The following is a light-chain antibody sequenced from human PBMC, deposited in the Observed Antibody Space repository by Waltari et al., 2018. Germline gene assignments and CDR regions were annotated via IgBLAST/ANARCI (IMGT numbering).Light chain of an antibody. CDR1: HGISDN. CDR2: CAF. CDR3: QQYNRRPPIT. J-gene: IGKJ5*01. Sequence: EVVMTQSPATLSVSPGERATLSCRASHGISDNLAWYQQKPGQAPRLLIYCAFTRATGVPAKFTGSGSGTEVTHTINSLQAEDSAVYYCQQYNRRPPITFGQGTRVEIK. V-gene: IGKV3-15*01.